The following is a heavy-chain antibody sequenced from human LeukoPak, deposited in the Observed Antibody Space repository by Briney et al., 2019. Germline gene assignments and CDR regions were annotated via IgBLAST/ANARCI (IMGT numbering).Heavy chain of an antibody. J-gene: IGHJ4*02. CDR3: RVHGDYQAIGDY. D-gene: IGHD4-17*01. CDR2: INPNSGGT. V-gene: IGHV1-2*02. CDR1: GYTFTGYY. Sequence: GASVKVSCKASGYTFTGYYMHWVRQAPGQGLEWMGWINPNSGGTNYAQKFQSRVTMTRDTSISTAYMELSRLRSDDTAVYYCRVHGDYQAIGDYWGQGTLVTVSS.